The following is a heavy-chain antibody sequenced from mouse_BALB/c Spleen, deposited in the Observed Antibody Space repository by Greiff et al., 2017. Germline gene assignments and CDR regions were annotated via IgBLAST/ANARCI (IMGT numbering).Heavy chain of an antibody. CDR3: AREGNYYAMDY. CDR1: GFTFSSFG. J-gene: IGHJ4*01. CDR2: ISSGSSTI. V-gene: IGHV5-17*02. D-gene: IGHD2-1*01. Sequence: EVHLVESGGGLVQPGGSRKLSCAASGFTFSSFGMHCVRQAPEKGLEWVAYISSGSSTIYYADTVKGRFTISRDNPKNTLSLQMTSLRSEDTAMYYCAREGNYYAMDYWGQGTSVTVSS.